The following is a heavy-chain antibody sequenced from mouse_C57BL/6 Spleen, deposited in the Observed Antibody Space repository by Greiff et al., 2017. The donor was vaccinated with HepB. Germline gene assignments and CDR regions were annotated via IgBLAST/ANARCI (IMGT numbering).Heavy chain of an antibody. V-gene: IGHV1-42*01. Sequence: VQLKQSGPELVKPGASVKISCKASGYSFTGYYMNWVKQSPEKSLERIGEINPSTGGTTYNQKFKAKATLTVDKSSSTAYMQLKSLTSEDSAVYYCARSHYDYDVGFAYWGQGTLVTVSA. CDR3: ARSHYDYDVGFAY. J-gene: IGHJ3*01. CDR2: INPSTGGT. CDR1: GYSFTGYY. D-gene: IGHD2-4*01.